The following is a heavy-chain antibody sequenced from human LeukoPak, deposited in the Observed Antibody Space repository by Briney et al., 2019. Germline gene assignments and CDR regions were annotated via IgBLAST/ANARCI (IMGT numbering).Heavy chain of an antibody. J-gene: IGHJ4*02. CDR3: TTYRSGHY. V-gene: IGHV3-73*01. Sequence: GASLRLSCAASGFIFSGSDMHWVRQDSGKGLEWVGRVTTRPENYAPTYGASVKGRFAISRYDSANTAYLQMNSLKTEDTAVYYCTTYRSGHYWGQGTLVTVSS. CDR2: VTTRPENYAP. CDR1: GFIFSGSD. D-gene: IGHD6-19*01.